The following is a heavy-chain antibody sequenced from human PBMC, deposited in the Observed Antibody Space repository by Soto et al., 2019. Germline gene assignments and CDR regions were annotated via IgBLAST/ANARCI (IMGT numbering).Heavy chain of an antibody. J-gene: IGHJ6*02. CDR3: ARVGRRAGHSYGYQYDYYGMDA. CDR2: ISAYNGNT. CDR1: GYTFTSYG. V-gene: IGHV1-18*01. D-gene: IGHD5-18*01. Sequence: ASVKVSCKASGYTFTSYGMSWVRQAPGQGLEGMGWISAYNGNTNYAQKLQGRVTMTTDTSTSTAYMELRSLRSDDTAVYYCARVGRRAGHSYGYQYDYYGMDACRQGTT.